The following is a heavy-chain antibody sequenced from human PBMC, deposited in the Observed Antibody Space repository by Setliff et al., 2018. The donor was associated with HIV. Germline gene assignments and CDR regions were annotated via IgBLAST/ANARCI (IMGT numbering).Heavy chain of an antibody. J-gene: IGHJ3*02. V-gene: IGHV1-18*01. CDR1: GYSFTNYG. CDR2: ISSYNDNT. D-gene: IGHD2-15*01. CDR3: ARDDVRYCSGGSCYHLFDTFDI. Sequence: ASVKVSCKASGYSFTNYGISWVRQAPGQGLEWMGWISSYNDNTNYALNLQGRVTMTTDTSTSTAYMELRSLRSDDTAVYYCARDDVRYCSGGSCYHLFDTFDIWGQGTVVTVSS.